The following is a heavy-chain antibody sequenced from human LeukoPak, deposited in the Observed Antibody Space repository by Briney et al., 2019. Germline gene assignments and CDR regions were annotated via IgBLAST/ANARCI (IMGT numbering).Heavy chain of an antibody. D-gene: IGHD4/OR15-4a*01. CDR1: GGSFSGYY. J-gene: IGHJ4*02. CDR2: INHSGST. V-gene: IGHV4-34*01. CDR3: ARDRMVDQQYETYYFDY. Sequence: SETLSLTCAVYGGSFSGYYWSWIRQPPGKGLEWIGEINHSGSTNYNPSLKSRVTISVDTSKNQFSLKLSSVTAADTAVYYCARDRMVDQQYETYYFDYWGQGTLVTVSS.